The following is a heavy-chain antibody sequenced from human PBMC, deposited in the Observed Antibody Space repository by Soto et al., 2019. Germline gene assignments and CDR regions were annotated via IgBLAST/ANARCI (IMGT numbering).Heavy chain of an antibody. V-gene: IGHV4-34*01. CDR3: AQGVDGLYYYYGMDV. Sequence: SETLSLTCAVYGGSFSGYYWSWIRQPPGKGLEWIGEINHSGSTNYNPSLKSRVTISVDTSKNQFSLKLSSVTAADTAVYYCAQGVDGLYYYYGMDVWGQGTTVTVS. D-gene: IGHD2-15*01. CDR1: GGSFSGYY. CDR2: INHSGST. J-gene: IGHJ6*02.